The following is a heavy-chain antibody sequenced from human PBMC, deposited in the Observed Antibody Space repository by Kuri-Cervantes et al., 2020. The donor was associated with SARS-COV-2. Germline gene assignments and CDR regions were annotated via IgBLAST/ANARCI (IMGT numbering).Heavy chain of an antibody. CDR1: GGSISSGGYT. Sequence: SETLSLTCTASGGSISSGGYTWSWIRQPPGKGLEWIGYIYHSGNTYYNPSHKSRVTISVDRSKNQFSLKLSSVTAADAAVYYCAGRYLESIDYWGQGTLVTVSS. J-gene: IGHJ4*02. CDR2: IYHSGNT. V-gene: IGHV4-30-2*01. CDR3: AGRYLESIDY. D-gene: IGHD2-21*01.